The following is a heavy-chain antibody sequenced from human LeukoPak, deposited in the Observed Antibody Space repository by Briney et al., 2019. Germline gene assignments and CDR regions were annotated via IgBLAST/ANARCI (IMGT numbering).Heavy chain of an antibody. V-gene: IGHV1-69*06. J-gene: IGHJ6*03. Sequence: GASVKVSCKASGGTFSSYAISWVRQAPGQGLEWMGGIIPIFGTANYAQKFQGRVTITADKSTSTAYMELSSLRSEDTAVYYCARGGGNSELYYYYMDVWGKGTTVTVSS. CDR2: IIPIFGTA. CDR3: ARGGGNSELYYYYMDV. CDR1: GGTFSSYA. D-gene: IGHD4-23*01.